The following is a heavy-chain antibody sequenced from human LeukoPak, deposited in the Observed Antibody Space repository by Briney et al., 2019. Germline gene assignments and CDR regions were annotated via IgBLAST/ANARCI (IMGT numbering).Heavy chain of an antibody. Sequence: SETLSLTCTVSSDSISSTLYYWSWIRQHPGKGLEWIGYIYYSGSAFYNPSLKTRVTISVDTSKKQFSLNLSSVTAADTAVYYCARESTTTWGGRFDPWGQGTQVTVFS. V-gene: IGHV4-31*03. CDR1: SDSISSTLYY. CDR2: IYYSGSA. CDR3: ARESTTTWGGRFDP. D-gene: IGHD2-2*01. J-gene: IGHJ5*02.